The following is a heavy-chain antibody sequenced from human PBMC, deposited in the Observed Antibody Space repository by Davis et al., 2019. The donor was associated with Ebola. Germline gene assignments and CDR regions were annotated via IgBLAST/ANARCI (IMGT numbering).Heavy chain of an antibody. CDR1: GFAFSTYA. D-gene: IGHD2-2*01. V-gene: IGHV3-23*01. CDR3: AKAGCGSTSCYSNQ. Sequence: GESLKIPCAASGFAFSTYAMSWVRQPPGKGLEWVSIISSGATSTYYADSVKGRFTISRDNSKNTLYLQMNSLRAEDTAKYYCAKAGCGSTSCYSNQWGRGTLVTVSS. J-gene: IGHJ4*02. CDR2: ISSGATST.